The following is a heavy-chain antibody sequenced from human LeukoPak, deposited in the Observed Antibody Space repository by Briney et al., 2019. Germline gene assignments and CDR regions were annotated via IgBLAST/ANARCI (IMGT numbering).Heavy chain of an antibody. D-gene: IGHD1-26*01. CDR1: GFTYNNYA. CDR3: AKANGSFPYNWFDP. J-gene: IGHJ5*02. V-gene: IGHV3-23*01. CDR2: ISATGGTT. Sequence: GGSLRLSCAASGFTYNNYAMNWVRQAPGKGLEWVSSISATGGTTYYADSVKGRFTISRDNSRNTLYLQMNSLRAEDTAVYFCAKANGSFPYNWFDPWGQGTLVTVSS.